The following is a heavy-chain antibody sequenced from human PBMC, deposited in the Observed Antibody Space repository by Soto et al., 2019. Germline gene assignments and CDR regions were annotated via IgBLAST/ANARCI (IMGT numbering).Heavy chain of an antibody. CDR1: GGSISSGGYY. V-gene: IGHV4-31*02. Sequence: PSETLSLTWTVSGGSISSGGYYWSWIRQHPGKGLEWIGYIYYSGSTYYNPSLKSRVTISVDTSKNQFSLKLSSVTAADTAVYYCAREPITMVRIFEYWGQGTLVTVSS. CDR3: AREPITMVRIFEY. D-gene: IGHD3-10*01. J-gene: IGHJ4*02. CDR2: IYYSGST.